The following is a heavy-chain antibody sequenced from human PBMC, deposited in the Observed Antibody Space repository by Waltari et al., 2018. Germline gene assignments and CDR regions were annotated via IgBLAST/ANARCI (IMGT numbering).Heavy chain of an antibody. D-gene: IGHD6-13*01. Sequence: QVQLQESGPGLVKPSETLSLTCTVSGGSLSSYYWSWIRQPPGKGLEWIGYIYYSGSTNYNPSLKSRVTISVDTSKNQFSLKLSSVTAADTAVYYCARDCAGQCSYYFDYWGQGTLVTVSS. V-gene: IGHV4-59*01. CDR2: IYYSGST. CDR1: GGSLSSYY. J-gene: IGHJ4*02. CDR3: ARDCAGQCSYYFDY.